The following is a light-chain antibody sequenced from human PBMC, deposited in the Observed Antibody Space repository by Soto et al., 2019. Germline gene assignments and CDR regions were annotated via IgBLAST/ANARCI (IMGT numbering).Light chain of an antibody. Sequence: EIVLTQSPATLSLSPGERATLSCRASQSVNNYLAWFQQKPGQAPRLLIYEASNRATGIPARFSGSGSGTDFTLTISSLAPEAFAVYYCQQRTYWSPCTFGQGTKLEIK. CDR3: QQRTYWSPCT. J-gene: IGKJ2*02. CDR1: QSVNNY. V-gene: IGKV3-11*01. CDR2: EAS.